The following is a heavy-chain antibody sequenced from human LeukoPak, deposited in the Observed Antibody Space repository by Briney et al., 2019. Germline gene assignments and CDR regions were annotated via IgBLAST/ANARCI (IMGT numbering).Heavy chain of an antibody. V-gene: IGHV3-7*01. CDR1: GFTFSSYW. D-gene: IGHD1-26*01. CDR3: ARVRGGLVATSFDY. Sequence: PGGSLRLSCAASGFTFSSYWMSWVRQAPGKGLEWVANIKQDGSEKYYVDSVKGRFTISRDNAKNSLYLQMNSLRAEDTAVYYCARVRGGLVATSFDYWGQGTLVTVSS. CDR2: IKQDGSEK. J-gene: IGHJ4*02.